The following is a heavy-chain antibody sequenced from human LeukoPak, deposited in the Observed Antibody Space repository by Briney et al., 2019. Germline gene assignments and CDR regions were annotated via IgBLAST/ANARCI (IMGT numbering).Heavy chain of an antibody. CDR2: ITTKRSNYAT. J-gene: IGHJ4*02. Sequence: GGSLRLSCAASGLTFSKAWMSWVRQASGKGLEWVGRITTKRSNYATAYTASVKGRFTISRHDSENTAYLQMNSLKTEDTALYYCTTYRSGHYWGQGTLVTVSS. D-gene: IGHD6-19*01. CDR3: TTYRSGHY. V-gene: IGHV3-73*01. CDR1: GLTFSKAW.